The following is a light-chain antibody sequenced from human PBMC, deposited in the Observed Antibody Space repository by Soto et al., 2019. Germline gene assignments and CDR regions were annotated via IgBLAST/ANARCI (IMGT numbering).Light chain of an antibody. CDR3: QQYGVSPRT. CDR2: GAS. CDR1: QSVGNY. J-gene: IGKJ1*01. Sequence: EVVLTQSPGTLSLSPGERATLSCRASQSVGNYLAWYQQKAGQAPRLLIYGASTTATRIPDRFSGSGSGADVTLAVSRLESEDVAVYYCQQYGVSPRTFGQGTKVEIK. V-gene: IGKV3-20*01.